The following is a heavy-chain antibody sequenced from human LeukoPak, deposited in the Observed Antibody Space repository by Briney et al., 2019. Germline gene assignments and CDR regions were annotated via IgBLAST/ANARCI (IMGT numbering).Heavy chain of an antibody. CDR3: ARARQATVDFYY. Sequence: PGGSLRLSRAASRFTPCSYSMNWGRDAPGEGLEWVSSISSSSSYISYSDSVKGRFTTSRDNAKNSLYLQMNSLRAEDTAVYYCARARQATVDFYYWGQRTLVTVSS. J-gene: IGHJ4*02. CDR1: RFTPCSYS. CDR2: ISSSSSYI. D-gene: IGHD4-23*01. V-gene: IGHV3-21*01.